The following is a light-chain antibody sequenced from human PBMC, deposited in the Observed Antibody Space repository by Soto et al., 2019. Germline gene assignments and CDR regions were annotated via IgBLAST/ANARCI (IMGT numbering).Light chain of an antibody. V-gene: IGKV1-39*01. CDR2: AAS. CDR1: QTISSW. CDR3: QQGYSNPIT. J-gene: IGKJ5*01. Sequence: DIQMTQSPSTLSGSVGDRVTITCRASQTISSWLAWYQQKPGEAPKLLIYAASSLQSGVPSRFSGSASGTDFTLTITSLQPEDFATYYCQQGYSNPITFGQGTRLEIK.